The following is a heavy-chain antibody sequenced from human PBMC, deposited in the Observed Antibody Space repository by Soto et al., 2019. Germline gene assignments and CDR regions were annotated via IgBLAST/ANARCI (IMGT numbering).Heavy chain of an antibody. CDR2: INHSGST. D-gene: IGHD3-10*01. CDR3: ARDYYGSGSYYYGI. J-gene: IGHJ4*02. Sequence: SETLSLTCAVYGGSFSGYYWSWIRQPPGKGLEWIGEINHSGSTNYNPSLKSRVTISVDTSKNQFSLKLSSVTAADTAVYYCARDYYGSGSYYYGIWGQGTLVTVSS. CDR1: GGSFSGYY. V-gene: IGHV4-34*01.